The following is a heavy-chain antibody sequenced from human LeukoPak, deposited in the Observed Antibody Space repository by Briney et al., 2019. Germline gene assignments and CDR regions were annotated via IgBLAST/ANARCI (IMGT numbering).Heavy chain of an antibody. CDR1: GFTFSSYS. V-gene: IGHV3-21*01. CDR3: ARASNYHDSSGYFGY. Sequence: GGSLRLSCAASGFTFSSYSMNWVRQAPGKGLEWVSSISSSSSYIYYADSVKGRFTISRDNAKNSLYLQMNSLRAEDTAVYYCARASNYHDSSGYFGYWGQGTLVTVSS. D-gene: IGHD3-22*01. CDR2: ISSSSSYI. J-gene: IGHJ4*02.